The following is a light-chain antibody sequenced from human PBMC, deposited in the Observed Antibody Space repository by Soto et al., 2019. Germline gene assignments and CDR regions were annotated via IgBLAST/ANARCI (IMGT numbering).Light chain of an antibody. CDR3: MQSTQLPPT. V-gene: IGKV3-11*01. Sequence: ERVLTQSPATLSLFPGERATLSCSASQSISSYLAWYQQKPGQAPRLLIYDASNRATGIPARFSGSGSGTAFTLEISRVETDDVGIYYCMQSTQLPPTFGQGTRLEIK. CDR2: DAS. CDR1: QSISSY. J-gene: IGKJ5*01.